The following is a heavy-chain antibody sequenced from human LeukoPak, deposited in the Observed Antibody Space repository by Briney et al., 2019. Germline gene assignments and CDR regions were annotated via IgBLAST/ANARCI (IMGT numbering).Heavy chain of an antibody. D-gene: IGHD3-10*01. V-gene: IGHV4-59*01. Sequence: SETLSLTCTVSGGSISSYYWSWIRQPPGKGLEWIGYIYYSGSTNYNPSLKSRVTISVDTSKNQFSLKLSSVTAADTAVYYCARLRSYDFIRITMVRGVDFDYWGQGTLVTVSS. CDR1: GGSISSYY. CDR2: IYYSGST. CDR3: ARLRSYDFIRITMVRGVDFDY. J-gene: IGHJ4*02.